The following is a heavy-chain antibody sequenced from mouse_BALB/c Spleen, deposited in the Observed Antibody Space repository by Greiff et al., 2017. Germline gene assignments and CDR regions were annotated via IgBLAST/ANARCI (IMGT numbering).Heavy chain of an antibody. CDR3: ARFITTATRAMDY. D-gene: IGHD1-2*01. J-gene: IGHJ4*01. Sequence: EVQLQQSGAELVRPGALVKLSCKASGFNIKDYYMHWVKQRPEQGLEWIGWIDPENGNTIYDPKFQGKASITADTSSNTAYLQLSSLTSEDTAVYYCARFITTATRAMDYWGQGTSVTVSS. V-gene: IGHV14-1*02. CDR1: GFNIKDYY. CDR2: IDPENGNT.